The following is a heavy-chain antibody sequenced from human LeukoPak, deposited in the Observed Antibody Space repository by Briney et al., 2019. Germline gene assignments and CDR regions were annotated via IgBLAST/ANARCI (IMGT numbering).Heavy chain of an antibody. V-gene: IGHV3-74*03. J-gene: IGHJ5*02. Sequence: GGSLRLSCAASGFSFSNYWMHWVRQAPGKGLVWVSRINSDASSTTYGDSVKGRFTISRDNAKNTVYLQMNSLRAEDTAVYYCVRAGRIAVAGHNWFDPWGQGTLVTVSS. D-gene: IGHD6-19*01. CDR1: GFSFSNYW. CDR3: VRAGRIAVAGHNWFDP. CDR2: INSDASST.